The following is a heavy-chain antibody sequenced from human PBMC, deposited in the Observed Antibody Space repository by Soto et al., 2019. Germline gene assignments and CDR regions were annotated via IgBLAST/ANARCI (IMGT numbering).Heavy chain of an antibody. CDR1: GFTFSSYW. CDR3: ARCGSLNWYFDL. Sequence: EVQLVESGGGLVQPGGSLRLSCAASGFTFSSYWMHWVRQAPGKGLVWVSRINSDGSSTSYADSVKGRFTISRDNAKNTLYLQMNSLRVEDTAVYYCARCGSLNWYFDLWGRGTLVTVSS. J-gene: IGHJ2*01. D-gene: IGHD1-26*01. V-gene: IGHV3-74*01. CDR2: INSDGSST.